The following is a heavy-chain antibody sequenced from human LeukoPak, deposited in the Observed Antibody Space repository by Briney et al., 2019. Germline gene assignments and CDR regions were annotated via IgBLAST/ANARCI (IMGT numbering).Heavy chain of an antibody. CDR2: ISGSGGTT. D-gene: IGHD6-19*01. CDR3: ARESYSSGWSPDY. J-gene: IGHJ4*02. Sequence: GGSLRLSCAASGFTFSSYGMSWVRQAPGKGLEWVSAISGSGGTTYYADSVKGRFTISRDNAKNSLYLQMNSLRAEDTAVYYCARESYSSGWSPDYWGQGTLVTVSS. V-gene: IGHV3-23*01. CDR1: GFTFSSYG.